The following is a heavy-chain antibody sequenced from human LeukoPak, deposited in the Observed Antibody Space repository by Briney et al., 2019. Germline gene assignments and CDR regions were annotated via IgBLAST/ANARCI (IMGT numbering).Heavy chain of an antibody. CDR3: ARHWFHCSIAGCYYDS. Sequence: SETLSLTCTVSGGSISSSSDYWGWIRQPPGKGLEWIGTISYSGNTYYSPPLKSRVTISVDTSKNQFSLKLNSVTAADTAVYHCARHWFHCSIAGCYYDSWGQGTLVTVSS. D-gene: IGHD2-2*01. CDR2: ISYSGNT. CDR1: GGSISSSSDY. J-gene: IGHJ4*02. V-gene: IGHV4-39*01.